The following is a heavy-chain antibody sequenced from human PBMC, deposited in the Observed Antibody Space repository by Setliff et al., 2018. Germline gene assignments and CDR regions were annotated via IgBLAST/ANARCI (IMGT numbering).Heavy chain of an antibody. D-gene: IGHD3-10*01. Sequence: ASVKVSCKASGYTFTSYAMNWVRQAPGQGLEWMGWISTNTGNPTYAQGFTGRFVFSLDTSVSTAYLQISSLKAEDTAVYYCARGGVRGVIVLPGYWGQGTLVTVSS. CDR2: ISTNTGNP. CDR3: ARGGVRGVIVLPGY. V-gene: IGHV7-4-1*02. J-gene: IGHJ4*02. CDR1: GYTFTSYA.